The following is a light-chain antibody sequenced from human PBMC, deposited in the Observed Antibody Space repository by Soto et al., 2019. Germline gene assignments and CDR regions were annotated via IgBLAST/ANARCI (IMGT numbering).Light chain of an antibody. V-gene: IGLV2-8*01. CDR2: EVN. Sequence: QSALTQPPSASGSPGQSVTISCTGTSSDVGGYNSVSGYQQHPGKDPKLMIYEVNKRPSGVPDSFSASKSDTTASLTVSGLQAEDEADYYCSSYAGSKNLVFGGGTKLTVL. CDR3: SSYAGSKNLV. J-gene: IGLJ3*02. CDR1: SSDVGGYNS.